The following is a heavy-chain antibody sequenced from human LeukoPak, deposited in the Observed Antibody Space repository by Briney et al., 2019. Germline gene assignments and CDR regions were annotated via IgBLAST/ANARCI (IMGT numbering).Heavy chain of an antibody. Sequence: ASVKVSCKASGYTFTGYGISWVRQAPGQGLEWMGWINPNTGGTNYAQKFQGRVTMTRDTSISTAYMDLSRLRSDDTAVYYCVQFELDYWGQGTLVTVSS. CDR3: VQFELDY. D-gene: IGHD1-7*01. V-gene: IGHV1-2*02. J-gene: IGHJ4*02. CDR1: GYTFTGYG. CDR2: INPNTGGT.